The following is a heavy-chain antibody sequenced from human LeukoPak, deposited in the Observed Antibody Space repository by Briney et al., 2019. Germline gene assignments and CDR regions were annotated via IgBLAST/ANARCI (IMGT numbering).Heavy chain of an antibody. D-gene: IGHD3-22*01. CDR2: IYYSGST. CDR1: GFSFSSVYY. V-gene: IGHV4-38-2*02. CDR3: ARHYYDSSGYLIPPFDY. Sequence: SETLSLTCTVSGFSFSSVYYWGWIRQPPGKGLEWIGSIYYSGSTYYNPSLKSRVTISVDTSKNQFSLKLSSVTAADTAVYYCARHYYDSSGYLIPPFDYWGQGTLVTVSS. J-gene: IGHJ4*02.